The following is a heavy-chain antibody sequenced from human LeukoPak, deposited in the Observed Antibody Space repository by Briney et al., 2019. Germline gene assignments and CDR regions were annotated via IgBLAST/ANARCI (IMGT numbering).Heavy chain of an antibody. V-gene: IGHV3-30*18. CDR2: ISNDGNNK. CDR1: GFSFNTYP. D-gene: IGHD2-2*01. J-gene: IGHJ5*02. Sequence: GGSLRLSCAASGFSFNTYPMHWVRQAPGKGLEWVAVISNDGNNKYYADSVKGRFTISRDNSKSTLYLQMNSLRVDDTAVYYCAKPPVSCSSTSCYQASWGRGTLVIVSS. CDR3: AKPPVSCSSTSCYQAS.